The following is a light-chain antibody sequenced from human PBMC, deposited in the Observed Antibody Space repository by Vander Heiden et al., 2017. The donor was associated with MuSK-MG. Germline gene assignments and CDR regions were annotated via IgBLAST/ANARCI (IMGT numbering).Light chain of an antibody. Sequence: QSVLTQPPSAGPRVTISCSGSSSNIESNTVNWYQQLPGTAPKLLIYRNNQRPSGVPDRFSGSKSGTSASLAISGLQSEDEADYYCAAWDDSLNGYVFGTGTKVTVL. CDR3: AAWDDSLNGYV. CDR1: SSNIESNT. V-gene: IGLV1-44*01. CDR2: RNN. J-gene: IGLJ1*01.